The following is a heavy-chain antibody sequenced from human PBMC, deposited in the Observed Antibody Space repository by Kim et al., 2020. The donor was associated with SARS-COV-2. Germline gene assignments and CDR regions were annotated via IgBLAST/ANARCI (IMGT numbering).Heavy chain of an antibody. D-gene: IGHD3-22*01. CDR1: GGSFSGYY. CDR3: ARGLYDSSGYYGYYFDY. Sequence: SETLSLTCAVYGGSFSGYYWSWIRQPPGKGLEWIGEINHSGSTNYNPSLKSRVTISVDTSKNQFSLKLSSVTAADTAVYYCARGLYDSSGYYGYYFDYWGQGTLVTVSS. J-gene: IGHJ4*02. V-gene: IGHV4-34*01. CDR2: INHSGST.